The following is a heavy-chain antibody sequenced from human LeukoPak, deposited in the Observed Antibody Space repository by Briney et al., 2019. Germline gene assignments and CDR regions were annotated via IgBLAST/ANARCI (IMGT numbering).Heavy chain of an antibody. CDR1: GFIFSSYW. V-gene: IGHV3-74*01. D-gene: IGHD3-10*01. Sequence: GGSLRLSCAASGFIFSSYWMHWVRQAPGKGLVWVSRINSDGSSTSYADSVKGRFTISRDNAKNTLYLQMNSLRAEDTAVYYCAKGLLWFGELSEYYFDYWGQGTLVTVSS. CDR3: AKGLLWFGELSEYYFDY. CDR2: INSDGSST. J-gene: IGHJ4*02.